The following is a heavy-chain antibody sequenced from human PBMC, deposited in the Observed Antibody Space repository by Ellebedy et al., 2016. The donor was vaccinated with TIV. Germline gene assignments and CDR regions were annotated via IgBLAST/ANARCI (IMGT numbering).Heavy chain of an antibody. J-gene: IGHJ5*02. CDR3: ARGDYWFDI. V-gene: IGHV4-39*02. CDR1: GASTNTRGYY. CDR2: IYYSGDT. Sequence: MPSETLSLTCSVSGASTNTRGYYWAWIRQPPGKGLEWFGSIYYSGDTSYSPSLKNRVTISVDTSKNHFSLRLSSVTAADTAVYFCARGDYWFDIWGQGAPVTVAS. D-gene: IGHD4-17*01.